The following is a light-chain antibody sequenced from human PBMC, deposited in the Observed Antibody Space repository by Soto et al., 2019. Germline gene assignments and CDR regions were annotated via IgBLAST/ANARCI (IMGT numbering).Light chain of an antibody. CDR3: QHYYSTPRT. V-gene: IGKV4-1*01. CDR2: WAS. J-gene: IGKJ1*01. CDR1: QSVLYTSKRENF. Sequence: DIVMTQSPDSLAVSLGERATINCKSSQSVLYTSKRENFLAWYQQKPGQPPKLLIYWASTRESGVPDRFSGRGSGTDFTLSISSLQAEDVAVYYCQHYYSTPRTFGQGTKVEIK.